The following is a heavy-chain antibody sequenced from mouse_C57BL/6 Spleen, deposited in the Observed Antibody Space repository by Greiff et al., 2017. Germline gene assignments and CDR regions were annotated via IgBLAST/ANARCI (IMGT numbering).Heavy chain of an antibody. V-gene: IGHV1-55*01. D-gene: IGHD1-1*01. CDR3: AREYYGSSQYYFDY. CDR2: IYPGSGST. Sequence: QVQLQQPGAELVKPGASVKMSCKASGYTFTSYWITWVKQRPGQGLEWIGDIYPGSGSTNYNEKFKSKATLTVDTSSSTAYMQLSSLTSEDSAVYYCAREYYGSSQYYFDYWGQGTTLTVSS. J-gene: IGHJ2*01. CDR1: GYTFTSYW.